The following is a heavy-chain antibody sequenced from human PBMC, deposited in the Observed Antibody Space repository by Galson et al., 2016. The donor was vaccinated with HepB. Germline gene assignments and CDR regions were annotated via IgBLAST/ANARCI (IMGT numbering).Heavy chain of an antibody. J-gene: IGHJ2*01. CDR2: IYYSGSP. CDR3: ARGGEPGYWYLDL. V-gene: IGHV4-30-4*08. D-gene: IGHD3-16*01. CDR1: GGSISSGVYY. Sequence: TLSLTCTVPGGSISSGVYYWTWIRQHPGKGLESIGCIYYSGSPHYHPSLKSRVSSSVDTSKNQSSLNLNSVTAADTAVYYCARGGEPGYWYLDLWGRGSLVTVSS.